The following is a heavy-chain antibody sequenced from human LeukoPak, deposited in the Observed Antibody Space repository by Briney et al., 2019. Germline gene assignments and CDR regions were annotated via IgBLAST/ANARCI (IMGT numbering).Heavy chain of an antibody. Sequence: SQTLSLTCTVSGGSISRYYGSWIRQPPGKVLEWIGYIYYSGSTNYNTSPTSRVTISVDTSQNQFSLKLSSVTAADTAVYYCARGGYSYGIDYWGQGTLVTVSS. J-gene: IGHJ4*02. CDR2: IYYSGST. CDR3: ARGGYSYGIDY. D-gene: IGHD5-18*01. CDR1: GGSISRYY. V-gene: IGHV4-59*01.